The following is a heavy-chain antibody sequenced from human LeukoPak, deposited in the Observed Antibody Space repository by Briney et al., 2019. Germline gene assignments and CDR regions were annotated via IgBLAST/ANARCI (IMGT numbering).Heavy chain of an antibody. CDR3: ARGHSSGRDYYFDT. J-gene: IGHJ4*02. CDR2: ISGYSGST. V-gene: IGHV1-18*01. Sequence: ASVEVSCKTSGYTFATYSINWVRQAPGEGLEWMGWISGYSGSTNYAQKLQGRVTMTTDTSTTTAYMELRSPKSDDTAVYYCARGHSSGRDYYFDTWGQGTLVTVSS. CDR1: GYTFATYS. D-gene: IGHD6-19*01.